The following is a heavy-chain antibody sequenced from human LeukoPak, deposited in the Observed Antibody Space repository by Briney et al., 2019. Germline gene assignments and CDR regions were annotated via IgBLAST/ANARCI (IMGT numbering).Heavy chain of an antibody. D-gene: IGHD3-22*01. Sequence: ASVTVSCKASGYTFTGYYMHWVRQAPGQGLEWMGWINPNSGGTNYAQKFQGRVTMTRDTSISTAYMELSRLRSDDTAVYYCARDTPSGDYDSSGYYDYYYMDVWGKGTTVTVSS. CDR3: ARDTPSGDYDSSGYYDYYYMDV. V-gene: IGHV1-2*02. CDR1: GYTFTGYY. J-gene: IGHJ6*03. CDR2: INPNSGGT.